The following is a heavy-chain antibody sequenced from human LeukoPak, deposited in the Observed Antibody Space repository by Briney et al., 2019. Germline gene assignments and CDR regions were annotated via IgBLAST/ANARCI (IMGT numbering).Heavy chain of an antibody. J-gene: IGHJ6*03. D-gene: IGHD2/OR15-2a*01. CDR3: ARSFRFLGYMDV. V-gene: IGHV3-53*01. CDR1: GFTVSSNY. CDR2: IYSGGST. Sequence: QSGGSLRLSCAASGFTVSSNYMSWVRQAPGKGLEWVSVIYSGGSTYYADSVKGRFTISRDNSKNTLYLQMNSLRAEDTAVYYCARSFRFLGYMDVWGKGTTVTISS.